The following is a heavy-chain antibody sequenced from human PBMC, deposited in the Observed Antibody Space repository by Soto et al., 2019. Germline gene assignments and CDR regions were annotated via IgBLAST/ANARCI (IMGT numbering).Heavy chain of an antibody. Sequence: ASVKVSCKAAGYIFTSYGISWVRQAPGQGLEWMGGIIPILGIANFAQKFQGRVTITADESTSTAYMELSSLRSEDTAVYYCARAPLHGYFDWLLDYWGQGTLVTVSS. D-gene: IGHD3-9*01. V-gene: IGHV1-69*10. J-gene: IGHJ4*02. CDR3: ARAPLHGYFDWLLDY. CDR1: GYIFTSYG. CDR2: IIPILGIA.